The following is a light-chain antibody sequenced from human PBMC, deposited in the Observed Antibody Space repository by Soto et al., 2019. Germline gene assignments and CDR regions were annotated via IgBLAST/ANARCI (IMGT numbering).Light chain of an antibody. J-gene: IGKJ1*01. CDR1: QNINKW. V-gene: IGKV1-5*01. CDR3: HQYYTFPRT. Sequence: DIQMTQSPSTLSASVGDRVVITCRASQNINKWLAWYQQKPGKAPKFLIYDASTLETCGPSRFSGSGSGTEFTLTISSLQPGDGATFYCHQYYTFPRTCGQGTKVDMK. CDR2: DAS.